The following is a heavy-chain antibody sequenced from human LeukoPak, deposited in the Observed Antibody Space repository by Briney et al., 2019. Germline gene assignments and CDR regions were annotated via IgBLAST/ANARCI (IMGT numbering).Heavy chain of an antibody. CDR3: ARDLYSSSWYFDY. Sequence: GGSLRLSCAASGFTFSSYSMNWVRQAPGKGLEWVSYISSSSSTIYYADSVKGRFTISRDNAKNSLYLQMNSLRAEDTAVCYCARDLYSSSWYFDYWGQGTLVTVSS. CDR2: ISSSSSTI. CDR1: GFTFSSYS. J-gene: IGHJ4*02. D-gene: IGHD6-13*01. V-gene: IGHV3-48*04.